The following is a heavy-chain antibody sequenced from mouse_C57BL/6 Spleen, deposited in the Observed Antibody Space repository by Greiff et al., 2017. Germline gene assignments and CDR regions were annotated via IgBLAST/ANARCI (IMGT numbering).Heavy chain of an antibody. V-gene: IGHV3-6*01. CDR3: ARDGSSH. D-gene: IGHD1-1*01. CDR1: GYSITSGYY. CDR2: ISYDGSN. Sequence: DVQLQESGPGLVKPSQSLSLTCSVTGYSITSGYYWNWIRQFPGNKLEWMGYISYDGSNNYNPSLKNRISITRDTSKNQFFLKLNSVTTEDTATYYCARDGSSHWGQGTLVTVSA. J-gene: IGHJ3*01.